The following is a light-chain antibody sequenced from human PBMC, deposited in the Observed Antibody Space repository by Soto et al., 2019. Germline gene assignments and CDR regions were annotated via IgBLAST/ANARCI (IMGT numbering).Light chain of an antibody. Sequence: EIVLTQSPATLSLSPGERATLSCGASQSLSSYYLAWYQQKPGLAPKLLIYDTSIRATGIPDRFSGSGSGTDFTLTISRLEPEDVEVYYCQQYGSSLYSFGQGTKLEIK. CDR1: QSLSSYY. CDR3: QQYGSSLYS. V-gene: IGKV3D-20*01. J-gene: IGKJ2*03. CDR2: DTS.